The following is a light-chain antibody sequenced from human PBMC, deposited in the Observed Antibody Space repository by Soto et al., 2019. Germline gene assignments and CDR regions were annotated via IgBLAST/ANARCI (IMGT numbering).Light chain of an antibody. V-gene: IGKV3-15*01. J-gene: IGKJ1*01. CDR3: HQYNNWPPWT. Sequence: EIVMTQSPATLSVSPGERATLSCRASQSISSNLAWYQQKPGLAPRLLIYGASTRATGVPARFSGSGSGTEFTLTISRLQSEDFAVYYCHQYNNWPPWTFGQGTRVEIK. CDR2: GAS. CDR1: QSISSN.